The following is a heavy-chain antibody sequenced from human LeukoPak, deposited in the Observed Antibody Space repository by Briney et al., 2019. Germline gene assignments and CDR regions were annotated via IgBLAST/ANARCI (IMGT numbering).Heavy chain of an antibody. CDR3: ARVGSPPDYYDSSGCSS. V-gene: IGHV1-18*01. D-gene: IGHD3-22*01. J-gene: IGHJ5*02. CDR1: GYTFTSYG. CDR2: ISAYNGNT. Sequence: ASVKVSCKASGYTFTSYGISWVRQAPGQGLEWMGWISAYNGNTNYAQKLQGRVTMTTDTSTSTAYMELRSLRSDDTAVYYCARVGSPPDYYDSSGCSSWGQGTLVTVSS.